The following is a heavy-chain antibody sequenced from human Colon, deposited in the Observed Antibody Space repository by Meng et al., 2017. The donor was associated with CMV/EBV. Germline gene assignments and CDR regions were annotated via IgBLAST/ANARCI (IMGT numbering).Heavy chain of an antibody. CDR1: GFTFSSYS. Sequence: GESLKISCAASGFTFSSYSLNWVRQAPGKGLEWVSSISHSSDTKYADSVKGRFTLSRDNAQNSEFLQMNSLTAEDTAVYYCARGWPPDYWGQGTLVTVSS. D-gene: IGHD6-13*01. CDR2: ISHSSDT. J-gene: IGHJ4*02. CDR3: ARGWPPDY. V-gene: IGHV3-21*06.